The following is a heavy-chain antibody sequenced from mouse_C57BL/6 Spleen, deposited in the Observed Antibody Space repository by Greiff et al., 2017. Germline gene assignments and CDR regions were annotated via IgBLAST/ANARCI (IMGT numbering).Heavy chain of an antibody. CDR3: ARGGVYDDDGDY. CDR1: GYAFTNYL. J-gene: IGHJ2*01. Sequence: QVQLKESGAELVRPGTSVKVSCKASGYAFTNYLIEWVKQRPGQGLEWIGVINPGSGGTNYNEKFKGKATLTADKSSSTAYMQLSSLTSEDSAVYFCARGGVYDDDGDYWGQGTTLTVSS. CDR2: INPGSGGT. V-gene: IGHV1-54*01. D-gene: IGHD2-4*01.